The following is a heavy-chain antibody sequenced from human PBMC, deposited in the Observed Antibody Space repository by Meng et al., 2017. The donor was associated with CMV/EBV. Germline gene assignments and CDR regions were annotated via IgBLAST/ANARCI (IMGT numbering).Heavy chain of an antibody. CDR1: GYIFTTYY. D-gene: IGHD2-15*01. J-gene: IGHJ4*02. CDR2: INLVDGNT. V-gene: IGHV1-46*04. CDR3: AREYPATWYFDH. Sequence: QVVQAARWGEKAGAHLEISCKASGYIFTTYYIHWVRQAPGQGLEWMGIINLVDGNTNVAHKLQGRLSMTRDTSTSTVYMDLSSLRSEDTAMYYCAREYPATWYFDHWGQGTLVTVSS.